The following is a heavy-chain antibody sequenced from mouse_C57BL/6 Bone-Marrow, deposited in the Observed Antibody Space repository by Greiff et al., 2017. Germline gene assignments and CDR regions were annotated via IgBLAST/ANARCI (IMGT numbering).Heavy chain of an antibody. CDR2: IYPGSGNT. Sequence: QVQLQQSGAELVRPGASVKLSCKASGYTFTDYYINWVKQRPGQGLEWIARIYPGSGNTYYNEKFKGKATLTAEKSSSTAYMQLSSLTSEDSAVYFCARGNYGSSSYYFDYWGQGTTLTVSS. CDR3: ARGNYGSSSYYFDY. D-gene: IGHD1-1*01. J-gene: IGHJ2*01. CDR1: GYTFTDYY. V-gene: IGHV1-76*01.